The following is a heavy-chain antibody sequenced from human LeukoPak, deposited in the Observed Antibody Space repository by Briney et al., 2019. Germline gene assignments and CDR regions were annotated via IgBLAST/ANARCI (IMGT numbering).Heavy chain of an antibody. D-gene: IGHD3-22*01. Sequence: ASVKVSCKGFGYTLTGYFFHLVRQGPGPGPELVGWNNPNSGGTNYAQKFQGRVTMTRDTSISTAYMELSRLRSDDTAVYYCARDQSIIGYYYDSSGYYPDWGQGTLVTVSS. CDR1: GYTLTGYF. V-gene: IGHV1-2*02. J-gene: IGHJ4*02. CDR3: ARDQSIIGYYYDSSGYYPD. CDR2: NNPNSGGT.